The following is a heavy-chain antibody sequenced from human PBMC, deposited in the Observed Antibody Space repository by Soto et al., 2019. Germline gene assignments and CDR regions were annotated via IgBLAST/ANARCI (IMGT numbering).Heavy chain of an antibody. CDR3: ARAKLCNTLSCPHSFDT. D-gene: IGHD2-2*01. CDR1: GGSINTNNW. J-gene: IGHJ4*02. V-gene: IGHV4-4*02. CDR2: VYHSGSS. Sequence: QVQLQESGPGLVNASGTLSLTCGVSGGSINTNNWWSWLRQPPGQGLEWIAEVYHSGSSNYNPSLKSRLSISVDTSKNQFSLRLTSVTDADSAVYYCARAKLCNTLSCPHSFDTWGQGTLVSVSS.